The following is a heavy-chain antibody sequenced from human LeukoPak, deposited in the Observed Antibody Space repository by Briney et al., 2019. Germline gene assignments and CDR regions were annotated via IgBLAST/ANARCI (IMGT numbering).Heavy chain of an antibody. V-gene: IGHV3-23*01. CDR3: AKGDDYGGIRERD. Sequence: GGSLRLSCAAPGFTFSSYAMSWVRQAPGKGLEWVSGIIGSGGSTYYADSVKGRFTISRDNSKNTLFLQMNSLRAEDTAVYYCAKGDDYGGIRERDWGQGTLVTVSS. CDR2: IIGSGGST. J-gene: IGHJ4*02. D-gene: IGHD4-23*01. CDR1: GFTFSSYA.